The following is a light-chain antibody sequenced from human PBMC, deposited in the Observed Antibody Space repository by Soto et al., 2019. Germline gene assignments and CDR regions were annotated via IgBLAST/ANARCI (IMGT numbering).Light chain of an antibody. V-gene: IGKV3-20*01. Sequence: EIVLTQSPATLSLSPGERAPLSCRASQSVSSSYLAWYQQKPGQAPRLLIYGASSRATGIPDRFSGSGSGTDFTLTISRLEPDDFATYYCQQYNSLRTFGQGTKVDI. CDR3: QQYNSLRT. CDR1: QSVSSSY. J-gene: IGKJ1*01. CDR2: GAS.